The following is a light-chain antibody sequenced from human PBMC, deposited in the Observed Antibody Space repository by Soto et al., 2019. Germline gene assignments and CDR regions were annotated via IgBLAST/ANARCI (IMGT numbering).Light chain of an antibody. V-gene: IGLV1-40*01. J-gene: IGLJ1*01. CDR3: QSYDSSLSGLYV. CDR2: GNS. CDR1: ISNIGAGYD. Sequence: QAVLTQPPSVSGAPGQRVTISCTGSISNIGAGYDVHWYQQLPGTAPKLIIYGNSNRPSGVPDRFSGSKSGTSASLAITGLQAEDEADYYCQSYDSSLSGLYVFGTGTKVTVL.